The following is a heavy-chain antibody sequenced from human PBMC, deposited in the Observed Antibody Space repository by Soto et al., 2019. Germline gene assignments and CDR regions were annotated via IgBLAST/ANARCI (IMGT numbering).Heavy chain of an antibody. CDR3: AKVYDFWSGYSFFAY. D-gene: IGHD3-3*01. J-gene: IGHJ4*02. Sequence: PRGSLPLSGAASGVTFISSAICWFRHAPGKGLGWVSAISGSGGSTYYADSVKGRFTISRDNSKNTLYLQMNSLRAEDTAVYYCAKVYDFWSGYSFFAYWAQGT. CDR2: ISGSGGST. CDR1: GVTFISSA. V-gene: IGHV3-23*01.